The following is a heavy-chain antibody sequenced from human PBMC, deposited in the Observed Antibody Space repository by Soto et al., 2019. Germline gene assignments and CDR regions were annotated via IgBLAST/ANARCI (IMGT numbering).Heavy chain of an antibody. J-gene: IGHJ6*02. CDR1: GYTLSSHG. D-gene: IGHD2-2*01. Sequence: QVQLVQSGAEVKKPGASVKVSCKASGYTLSSHGFSWVRQAPGQGLEWMGWISVYTGNTNYAQRLQGRVTMTTDTSTRTAYMELRGLRSDDTAVYYCATLRGCISTSCLDVWGQGTTVTVSS. V-gene: IGHV1-18*01. CDR3: ATLRGCISTSCLDV. CDR2: ISVYTGNT.